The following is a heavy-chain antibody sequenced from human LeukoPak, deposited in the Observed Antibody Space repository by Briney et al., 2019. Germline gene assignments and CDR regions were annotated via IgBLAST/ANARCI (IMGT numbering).Heavy chain of an antibody. CDR3: ARVFGELWSTLDY. D-gene: IGHD3-10*01. Sequence: ASVKVSCKASGYTFTSYYMHWVRQAPGQGLEWMGIINPSGGSTSYAQKFQGRVTMTRDTSISTAYMELSRLRSDDTAVYYCARVFGELWSTLDYWGQGTLVTVSS. V-gene: IGHV1-46*01. CDR2: INPSGGST. J-gene: IGHJ4*02. CDR1: GYTFTSYY.